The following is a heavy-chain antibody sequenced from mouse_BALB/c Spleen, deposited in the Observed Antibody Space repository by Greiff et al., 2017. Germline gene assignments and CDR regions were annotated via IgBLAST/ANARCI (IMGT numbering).Heavy chain of an antibody. J-gene: IGHJ2*01. Sequence: QVQLQQSGAELMKPGASVKISCKATGYTFSSYWIEWVKQRPGHGLEWIGEILPGSGSTNYNEKFKGKATFTADTSSNTAYMQLSSLTSEDSAVYYGARSNYYGSSLYYFDYWGQGTTLTVSS. CDR1: GYTFSSYW. CDR2: ILPGSGST. CDR3: ARSNYYGSSLYYFDY. V-gene: IGHV1-9*01. D-gene: IGHD1-1*01.